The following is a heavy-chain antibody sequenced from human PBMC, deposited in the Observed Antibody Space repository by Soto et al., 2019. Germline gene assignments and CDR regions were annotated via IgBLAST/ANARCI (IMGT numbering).Heavy chain of an antibody. J-gene: IGHJ4*02. Sequence: GGSLRLSCAASGFTFSSYWMSWVRQAPGKGLEWVANINQDGTSKDYVDSVKGRFTISRDNARNSLFLQMNSLIAGDTAVYFCAPYPPPAAISYWGQGTLVTVSS. CDR1: GFTFSSYW. V-gene: IGHV3-7*01. CDR3: APYPPPAAISY. D-gene: IGHD2-2*01. CDR2: INQDGTSK.